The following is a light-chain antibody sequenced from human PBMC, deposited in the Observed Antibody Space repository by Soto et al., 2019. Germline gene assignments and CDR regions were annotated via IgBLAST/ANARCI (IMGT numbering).Light chain of an antibody. CDR2: KAS. J-gene: IGKJ1*01. Sequence: DIQMTQSPSTLSASLGDRVTITCRASQSINSWLSWYQQKPGKAPKLLIYKASSLESGVPSRFSGSGSGAEFTLTISSLQPDDFATYYCQHYKSYPWTFGQGTKVDI. V-gene: IGKV1-5*03. CDR1: QSINSW. CDR3: QHYKSYPWT.